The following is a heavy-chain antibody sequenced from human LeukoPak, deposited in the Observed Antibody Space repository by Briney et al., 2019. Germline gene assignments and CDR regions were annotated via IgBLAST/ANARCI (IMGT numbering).Heavy chain of an antibody. CDR3: AKERGGTPDWFDP. V-gene: IGHV3-23*01. D-gene: IGHD3-10*01. CDR2: ISGSGGST. CDR1: GFTVSSNY. J-gene: IGHJ5*02. Sequence: PGGSLRLSCAASGFTVSSNYMSWVRQAPGKGLEWVSAISGSGGSTYYADSVKGRFTISRDNSENTLYLQMNSLRAEDTAVYYCAKERGGTPDWFDPWGQGTLVTVSS.